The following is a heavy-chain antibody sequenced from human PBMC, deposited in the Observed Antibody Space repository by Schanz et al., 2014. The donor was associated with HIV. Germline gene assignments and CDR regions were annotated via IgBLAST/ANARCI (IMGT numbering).Heavy chain of an antibody. CDR3: AKPEYDSSGNSQIHFDY. Sequence: EVQLLESGGGLVQPGGSLRLSCSASGFTFDNYAMTWVRQAPGKGLEWVSSITESGGRTYSADSVNGRFTISRDNSKNTLYLQXXXLRTXDTAVYYCAKPEYDSSGNSQIHFDYWGPGTLVTVSS. D-gene: IGHD3-22*01. V-gene: IGHV3-23*01. J-gene: IGHJ4*02. CDR1: GFTFDNYA. CDR2: ITESGGRT.